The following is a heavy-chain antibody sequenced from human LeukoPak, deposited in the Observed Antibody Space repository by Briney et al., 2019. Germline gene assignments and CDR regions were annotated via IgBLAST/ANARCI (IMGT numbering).Heavy chain of an antibody. V-gene: IGHV1-2*02. Sequence: ASVKVSCKASGYTFTGYYMHWVRQAPGQGLEWMGWINPNSGGTNYAQKFQGRVTMTRDTSTSTVYMELSSLRSEDTAVYYCARDLTGAAMVTGYWGQGTLVAVSS. CDR1: GYTFTGYY. CDR2: INPNSGGT. D-gene: IGHD5-18*01. J-gene: IGHJ4*02. CDR3: ARDLTGAAMVTGY.